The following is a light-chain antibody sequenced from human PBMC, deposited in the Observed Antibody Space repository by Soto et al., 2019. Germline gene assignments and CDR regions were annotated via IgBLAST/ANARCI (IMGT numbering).Light chain of an antibody. Sequence: ERVCTQSPGTLSLSPGERATLSCRASQSVSSSYLAWYQQKPGQAPRLLIYDASSRATGIPDRFSGSGSGTDFTLTISRLEPEDFAVYYCQQYGSSPRTFGQGTKVDIK. CDR3: QQYGSSPRT. J-gene: IGKJ1*01. V-gene: IGKV3-20*01. CDR1: QSVSSSY. CDR2: DAS.